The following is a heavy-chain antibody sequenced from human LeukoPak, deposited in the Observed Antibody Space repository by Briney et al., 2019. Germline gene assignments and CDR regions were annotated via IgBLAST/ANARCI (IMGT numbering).Heavy chain of an antibody. Sequence: GGSLRLSCAASGFTFSSYWMHWVRQGPGKGLVWVSRINSDGSSTIYADSVRGRFTNSRDNSKNTLYLQMNSLRAEDTALCYCAKEAPFILFDPWGQGTLVTVSS. V-gene: IGHV3-74*01. CDR1: GFTFSSYW. CDR3: AKEAPFILFDP. D-gene: IGHD2-21*01. J-gene: IGHJ5*02. CDR2: INSDGSST.